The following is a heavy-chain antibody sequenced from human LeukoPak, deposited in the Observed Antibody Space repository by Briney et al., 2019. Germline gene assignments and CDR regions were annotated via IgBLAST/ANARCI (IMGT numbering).Heavy chain of an antibody. V-gene: IGHV3-48*03. D-gene: IGHD3-9*01. CDR2: ISSSGSTR. CDR1: GFTVSSNE. J-gene: IGHJ2*01. CDR3: ARGLAISLNWYFDL. Sequence: GGSLRLSCAASGFTVSSNEMSWVRQAPGKGLEWVSYISSSGSTRYYADSVKGRFTFSRDNGKNSLYLQMNSLRAEDTAVYYCARGLAISLNWYFDLWGRGTLVTVSS.